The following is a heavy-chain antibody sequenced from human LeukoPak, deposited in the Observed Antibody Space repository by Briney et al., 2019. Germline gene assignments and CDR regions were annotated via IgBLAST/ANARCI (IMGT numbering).Heavy chain of an antibody. Sequence: PGGSLRLSCAASGFTFINYSMNWVRKAPGKGLEWVSSIASASDGIYCADSVRGRFTISRDNAKNSLYLQMNRLRAEDTAVYYCARDGGWENDYWGQGTLVTVSS. J-gene: IGHJ4*02. CDR2: IASASDGI. V-gene: IGHV3-21*01. D-gene: IGHD6-19*01. CDR1: GFTFINYS. CDR3: ARDGGWENDY.